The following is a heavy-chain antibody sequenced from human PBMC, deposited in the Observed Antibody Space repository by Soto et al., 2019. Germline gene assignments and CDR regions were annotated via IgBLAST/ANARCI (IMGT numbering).Heavy chain of an antibody. Sequence: QVQLQESGPGLVKPSQTLSLTCTVSGGSISSGGYYWSWIRQHPGKGLEWIGYIYYSGSTYYNPSLKSRVTISVDTSKNQFSLKVTSVTAADTAVYYCARDGSGYAYFDYWGQGTLVTVSS. CDR2: IYYSGST. CDR1: GGSISSGGYY. CDR3: ARDGSGYAYFDY. V-gene: IGHV4-31*03. D-gene: IGHD5-12*01. J-gene: IGHJ4*02.